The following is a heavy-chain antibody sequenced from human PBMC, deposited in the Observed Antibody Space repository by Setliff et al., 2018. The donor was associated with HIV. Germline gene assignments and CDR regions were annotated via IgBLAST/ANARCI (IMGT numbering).Heavy chain of an antibody. CDR3: ARDRLTNVRYWTSDY. J-gene: IGHJ4*02. V-gene: IGHV3-23*01. Sequence: GGSLRLSCAASGFTFNTYAMSWVRQAPGKGLEWVSVISGSGSGTFYADSVKGRFTISRDNSKNSLYLVMNDLRADDTATYYCARDRLTNVRYWTSDYWGQGTLVTVSS. CDR2: ISGSGSGT. D-gene: IGHD2-8*01. CDR1: GFTFNTYA.